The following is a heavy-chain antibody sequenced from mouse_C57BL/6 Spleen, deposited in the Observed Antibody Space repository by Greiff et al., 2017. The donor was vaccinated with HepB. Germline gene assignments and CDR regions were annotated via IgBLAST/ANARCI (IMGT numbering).Heavy chain of an antibody. CDR2: IRLKSDNYAT. CDR3: TPLITTVGGY. V-gene: IGHV6-3*01. J-gene: IGHJ2*01. CDR1: GFTFSNYW. D-gene: IGHD1-1*01. Sequence: EVKLVESGGGLVQPGGSMKLSCVASGFTFSNYWMNWVRQSPEKGLEWVAQIRLKSDNYATHYAESVKGRFTISRDDSKSSVYLQMNNLRAEDTGIYYCTPLITTVGGYWGQGTTLTVSS.